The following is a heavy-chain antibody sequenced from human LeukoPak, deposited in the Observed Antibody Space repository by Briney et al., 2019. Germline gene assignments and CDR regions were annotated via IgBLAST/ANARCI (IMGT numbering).Heavy chain of an antibody. CDR1: GGSISSSSYY. V-gene: IGHV4-39*01. J-gene: IGHJ4*02. D-gene: IGHD1-26*01. CDR2: NYYSGST. CDR3: ARPRGRGSYHYFDY. Sequence: SETLSLTCTVSGGSISSSSYYWGWIRQPPGKGLEWIGSNYYSGSTYYNPSLKSRVTISVDTSKNQFSLKLSSVTAADTAVYYCARPRGRGSYHYFDYWGQGTLVTVSS.